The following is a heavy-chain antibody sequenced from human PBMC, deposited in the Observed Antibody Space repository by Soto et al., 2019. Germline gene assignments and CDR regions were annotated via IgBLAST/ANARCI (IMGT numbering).Heavy chain of an antibody. Sequence: PGGSLRLSCAASGFTFSSYAMHWVRQAPGKGLEWVAVISYDGSNKYYADSVKGRFTISRDNSKNTLYLQMNSLRAEDTAVYYCARVPSPSLDYYYYGTDVWGQGTTVTVSS. CDR1: GFTFSSYA. V-gene: IGHV3-30-3*01. J-gene: IGHJ6*02. CDR3: ARVPSPSLDYYYYGTDV. CDR2: ISYDGSNK.